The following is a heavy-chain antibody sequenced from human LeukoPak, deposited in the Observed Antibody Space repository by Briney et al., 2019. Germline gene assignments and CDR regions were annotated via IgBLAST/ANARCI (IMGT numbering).Heavy chain of an antibody. CDR3: ASPGITGTFDAFDI. D-gene: IGHD1-7*01. J-gene: IGHJ3*02. Sequence: ASETLSLTCTVSGGSISSYYWSWIRRPPGKGLEWIGYIYYSGSTNYNPSLKSRVTISVDTSKNQFSLKLSSVTAADTAVYYCASPGITGTFDAFDIWGQGTMVTVSS. CDR2: IYYSGST. CDR1: GGSISSYY. V-gene: IGHV4-59*01.